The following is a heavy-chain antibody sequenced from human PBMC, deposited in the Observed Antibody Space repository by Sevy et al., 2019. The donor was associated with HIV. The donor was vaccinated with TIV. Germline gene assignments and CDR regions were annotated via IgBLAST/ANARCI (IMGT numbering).Heavy chain of an antibody. Sequence: ASVKVSCKASGYTFTSYDINWVRQATGQGLEWMGWMNPNSGNTGYPQKFQGRVTMTRNTSISTAYMELSSLRSEDTALSYCARTEPGIAAYGMDVWGQGTTVTVSS. J-gene: IGHJ6*02. CDR3: ARTEPGIAAYGMDV. V-gene: IGHV1-8*01. CDR1: GYTFTSYD. D-gene: IGHD6-13*01. CDR2: MNPNSGNT.